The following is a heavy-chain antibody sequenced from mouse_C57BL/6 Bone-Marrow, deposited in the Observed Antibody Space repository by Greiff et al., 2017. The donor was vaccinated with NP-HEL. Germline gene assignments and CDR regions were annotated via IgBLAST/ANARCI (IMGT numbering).Heavy chain of an antibody. V-gene: IGHV1-59*01. CDR2: IDPSDSYT. CDR3: ARWRGPNYDGNPY. CDR1: GYTFTSYW. D-gene: IGHD2-1*01. J-gene: IGHJ3*01. Sequence: QVQLQQPGAELVRPGTSVKLSCKASGYTFTSYWMHWVKQRPGQGLEWIGVIDPSDSYTNYNQKFKGKATLTVDTSSSTAYMQLSSLTSEDSAVYYGARWRGPNYDGNPYWGQGTLVTVSA.